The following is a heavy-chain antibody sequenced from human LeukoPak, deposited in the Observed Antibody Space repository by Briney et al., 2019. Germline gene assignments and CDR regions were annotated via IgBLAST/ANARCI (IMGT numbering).Heavy chain of an antibody. V-gene: IGHV3-43*02. D-gene: IGHD2-21*02. Sequence: PGGSLRLSCAASGFTFDDYAMHWVHQAPGKGLEWVSLISGDGGSTYYADSVKGRFTISRDNSKNSLYLQMNSLRTEDTALYYCAKVFWAGAYCGGDCFAAFEIWGQGTMVTVSS. J-gene: IGHJ3*02. CDR2: ISGDGGST. CDR1: GFTFDDYA. CDR3: AKVFWAGAYCGGDCFAAFEI.